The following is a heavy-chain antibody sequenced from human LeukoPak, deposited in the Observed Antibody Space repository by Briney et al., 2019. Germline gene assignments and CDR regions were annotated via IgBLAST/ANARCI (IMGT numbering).Heavy chain of an antibody. CDR3: ARDGTGYYDSSSQGVAFDI. V-gene: IGHV3-23*01. CDR1: GFTFSSYA. Sequence: GGSLRLSCAASGFTFSSYAMSWVRQAPGKGLEWVSAISGSGGSTYYADSVKGRFTISRDNSKNTLYLQMNSLRAEDTAVYYCARDGTGYYDSSSQGVAFDIWGQGTMVTVSS. D-gene: IGHD3-22*01. CDR2: ISGSGGST. J-gene: IGHJ3*02.